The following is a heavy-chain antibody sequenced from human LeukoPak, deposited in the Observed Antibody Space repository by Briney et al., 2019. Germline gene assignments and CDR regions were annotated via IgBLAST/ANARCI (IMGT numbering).Heavy chain of an antibody. Sequence: SETLSLTCTVPGGSISSYYWSWIRQPAGKGLEWIGRIYTSGSTNYNPSLKSRVTMSVDTSKNQFSLKLSSVTAADTAVYYCARLTMVRGVMTPYGWFDPWGQGTLVTVSS. CDR2: IYTSGST. CDR1: GGSISSYY. V-gene: IGHV4-4*07. CDR3: ARLTMVRGVMTPYGWFDP. J-gene: IGHJ5*02. D-gene: IGHD3-10*01.